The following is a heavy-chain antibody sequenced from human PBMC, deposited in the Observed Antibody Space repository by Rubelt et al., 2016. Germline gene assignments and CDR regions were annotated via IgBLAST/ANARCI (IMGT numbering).Heavy chain of an antibody. D-gene: IGHD1-7*01. CDR3: TRDLSGTMVH. J-gene: IGHJ4*02. CDR1: GFTFSNYW. Sequence: EVQVVESGGGLVQPGGSLTLSCEASGFTFSNYWMSWVRQAPGKGPEWVANINEDGSEKHYVDSVTGRFTISRDNAKKSLSLQMNSLRVEDTALYYCTRDLSGTMVHWGQGALVTVSS. V-gene: IGHV3-7*04. CDR2: INEDGSEK.